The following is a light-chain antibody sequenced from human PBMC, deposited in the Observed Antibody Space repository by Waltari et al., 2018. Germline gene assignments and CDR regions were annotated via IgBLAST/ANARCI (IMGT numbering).Light chain of an antibody. CDR3: CSYAASVHWL. CDR2: DVD. Sequence: QSALTQPRSVSGSPGQSVTISCTGPSSDVGGYTYFSWYQQHPGRAPKPIIYDVDKRPSGVPDRFFGSKSGNTASLTISGLQADDESDFYCCSYAASVHWLFGGGTKVTVL. J-gene: IGLJ3*02. CDR1: SSDVGGYTY. V-gene: IGLV2-11*01.